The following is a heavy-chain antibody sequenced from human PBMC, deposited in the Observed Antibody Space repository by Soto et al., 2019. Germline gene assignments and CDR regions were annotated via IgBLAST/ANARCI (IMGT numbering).Heavy chain of an antibody. CDR2: MNPSTGNT. D-gene: IGHD6-19*01. Sequence: QVQLVQSGAEVKKPGASVKVSCKASGYTFTSYDIIWVRQATGQGLEWMGWMNPSTGNTDNEQKFQGRLTMTRNTXXXXXXXXXXXXXFXATALYYCAXGRIVVACGFDPWGQGTLVTVSS. CDR3: AXGRIVVACGFDP. V-gene: IGHV1-8*01. J-gene: IGHJ5*02. CDR1: GYTFTSYD.